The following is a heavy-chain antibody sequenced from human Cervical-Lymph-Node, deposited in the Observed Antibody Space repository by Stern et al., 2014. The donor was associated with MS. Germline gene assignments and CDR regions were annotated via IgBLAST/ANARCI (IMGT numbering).Heavy chain of an antibody. J-gene: IGHJ4*02. Sequence: QLVQSGAEVKKPAASVKVSCKASGYTFTDYYMQWVRQAPGKGLQWMAWIHPNSGDTKYARKFQGRVALTRDTSISTVYLDLSGLGYDDTAVYYCARGLATAVIADYWGQGTLVTVS. CDR2: IHPNSGDT. CDR1: GYTFTDYY. CDR3: ARGLATAVIADY. V-gene: IGHV1-2*02. D-gene: IGHD2-21*01.